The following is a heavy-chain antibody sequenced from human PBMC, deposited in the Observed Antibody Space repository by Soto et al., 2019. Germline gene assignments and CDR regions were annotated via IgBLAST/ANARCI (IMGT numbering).Heavy chain of an antibody. CDR1: GYTFTSYA. Sequence: QVQLVQSGAEVKKPGASVKVSCKASGYTFTSYAMHWVRQAPGQRLEWMGWINAGNGNTKYSQKFQGRVTITRDTSASTAYMELSSLRSEDTAVYYCARALGAYIAAADAFDYWGQGTLVTVSS. V-gene: IGHV1-3*01. J-gene: IGHJ4*02. CDR2: INAGNGNT. CDR3: ARALGAYIAAADAFDY. D-gene: IGHD6-13*01.